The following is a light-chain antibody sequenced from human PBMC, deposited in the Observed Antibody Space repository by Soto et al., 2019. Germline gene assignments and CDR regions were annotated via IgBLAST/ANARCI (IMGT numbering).Light chain of an antibody. CDR1: QSVDTTF. CDR2: GAS. CDR3: QQYMSSVT. Sequence: EIVLTQSPGSLSLSPGQRATLSCRASQSVDTTFFAWYQKKPGQAPRLLIYGASKRPTGIPDRFSGSGSGPDFTLIISRLEPEDFAVYYCQQYMSSVTFGQGTKVEIK. V-gene: IGKV3-20*01. J-gene: IGKJ1*01.